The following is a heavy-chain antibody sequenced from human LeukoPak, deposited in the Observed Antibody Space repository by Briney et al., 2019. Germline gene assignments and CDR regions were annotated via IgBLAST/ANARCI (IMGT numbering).Heavy chain of an antibody. J-gene: IGHJ6*03. CDR2: TIPLFGTT. CDR1: GGSFSSHA. D-gene: IGHD1-1*01. V-gene: IGHV1-69*05. Sequence: SVKVSCKASGGSFSSHAVGWVRQAPGQGLEWLGGTIPLFGTTRYAQKLTGRVTITTDESTRTAYMDLSSMTCEDTAVYYCARGSWDDVGYYYYYYMDVWGKGSTVTVSS. CDR3: ARGSWDDVGYYYYYYMDV.